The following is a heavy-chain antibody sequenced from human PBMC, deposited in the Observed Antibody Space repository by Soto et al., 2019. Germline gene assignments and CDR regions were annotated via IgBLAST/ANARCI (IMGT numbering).Heavy chain of an antibody. Sequence: QITLKESGPTLVKPTQTLTLTCTFSGFSLSTTGKSVAWIRQPPGKALEWLSVIYWDDDKRYSPSLNTRLTIAKDTSKNQVVLKLTNMDPSDTGTYYCAHSRGDGDYFPYWGQGTLGSVSS. D-gene: IGHD3-16*01. V-gene: IGHV2-5*02. CDR1: GFSLSTTGKS. J-gene: IGHJ4*02. CDR2: IYWDDDK. CDR3: AHSRGDGDYFPY.